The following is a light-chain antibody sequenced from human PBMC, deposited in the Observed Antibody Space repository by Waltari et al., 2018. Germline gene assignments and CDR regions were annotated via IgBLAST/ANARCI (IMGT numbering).Light chain of an antibody. CDR3: MQGTHWPPYT. CDR1: QSLVYSDGNTY. CDR2: NVS. V-gene: IGKV2-30*01. J-gene: IGKJ2*01. Sequence: DVVMTQSPLSLPVTLGQPASISCRSSQSLVYSDGNTYLNWFQQRPGQPPRRLIYNVSNRDSWVPDRFSGSGSGTDFTLKISRVEAEDVGVYYCMQGTHWPPYTFGQGTKLEIK.